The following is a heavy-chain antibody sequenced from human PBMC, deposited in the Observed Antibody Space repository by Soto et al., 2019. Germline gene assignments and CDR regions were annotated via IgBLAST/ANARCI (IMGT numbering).Heavy chain of an antibody. CDR3: AHTQLTTGANAFDV. Sequence: QITLKESGPTLVKPTQVRTLTCSFSGFSLSTLGAGVGWVRQPPGKALEWLALIYWDDDRQYSPSLKTRLTNTKDTSKNQVVLTLTNMDPVDTGTYFCAHTQLTTGANAFDVWGQGTIVTVSS. V-gene: IGHV2-5*02. CDR1: GFSLSTLGAG. J-gene: IGHJ3*01. D-gene: IGHD1-1*01. CDR2: IYWDDDR.